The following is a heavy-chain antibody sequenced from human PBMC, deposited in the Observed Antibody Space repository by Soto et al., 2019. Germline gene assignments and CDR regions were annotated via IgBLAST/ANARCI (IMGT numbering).Heavy chain of an antibody. CDR3: ARRIAVAGYYYYPGMDV. Sequence: QVQLQESGPGLVKPSETLSLNCTVSGASISSYYWSWIRKPPGKGLEWIGYIFFTGSTDYNPSLNGRVTISLGASQDRFSLKLNCVAAADAAVYYCARRIAVAGYYYYPGMDVWGQGTTVTVSS. CDR1: GASISSYY. V-gene: IGHV4-59*08. D-gene: IGHD6-19*01. CDR2: IFFTGST. J-gene: IGHJ6*02.